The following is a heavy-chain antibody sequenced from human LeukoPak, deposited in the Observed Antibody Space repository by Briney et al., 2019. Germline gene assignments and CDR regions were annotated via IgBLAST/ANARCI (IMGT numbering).Heavy chain of an antibody. V-gene: IGHV1-18*01. CDR3: ARVFDYYDSSGYYDY. D-gene: IGHD3-22*01. Sequence: GASVKVSCKASGGTFSSYAISWVRQAPGQGLEWMGWISAYNGNTNYAQKLRGRVTMTTDTSTSTAYMELRSLRSDDTAVYYCARVFDYYDSSGYYDYWGQGTLVTVSS. CDR2: ISAYNGNT. CDR1: GGTFSSYA. J-gene: IGHJ4*02.